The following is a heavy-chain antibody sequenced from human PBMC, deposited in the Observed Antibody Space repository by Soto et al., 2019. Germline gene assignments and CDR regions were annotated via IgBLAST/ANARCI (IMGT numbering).Heavy chain of an antibody. CDR2: IWYDGSNK. Sequence: GGSLRLSCASSGFTFASYNMHWVRQAPGKGLEWVAVIWYDGSNKYYADSVKGRFTISRDNSKNTLYLQMNSLRAEDTAVYYCARGSYCSSTSCYTRYKLGNWFDPWGQGTLVTVSS. J-gene: IGHJ5*02. CDR3: ARGSYCSSTSCYTRYKLGNWFDP. CDR1: GFTFASYN. V-gene: IGHV3-33*01. D-gene: IGHD2-2*02.